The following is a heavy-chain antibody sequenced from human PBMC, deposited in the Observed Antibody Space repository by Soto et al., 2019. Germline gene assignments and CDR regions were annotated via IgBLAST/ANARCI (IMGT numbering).Heavy chain of an antibody. J-gene: IGHJ4*02. V-gene: IGHV1-18*04. Sequence: QVQLVQSGAEVKKPGASVKVSCKASGYTLTSYGISWVRQAPGQGLEWMGWISPYTCKTKYAQNLQGRVTMTTDTSTSTAYMELRRLRSDDTAVYYCARVEDYDILTGYYQFDYWGQGTLVTVSS. CDR2: ISPYTCKT. CDR1: GYTLTSYG. D-gene: IGHD3-9*01. CDR3: ARVEDYDILTGYYQFDY.